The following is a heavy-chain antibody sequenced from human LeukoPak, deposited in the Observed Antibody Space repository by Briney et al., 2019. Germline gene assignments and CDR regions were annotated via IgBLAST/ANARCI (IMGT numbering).Heavy chain of an antibody. D-gene: IGHD1-26*01. J-gene: IGHJ3*02. CDR3: ARDRGATLRYDAFDI. CDR2: IIPIFGTA. Sequence: SVKVSCKASGGTFISYAISWVRQAPGQGLEWMGGIIPIFGTANYAQKFQGRVTITADESTSTAYMELSSLRSEDTAVYYCARDRGATLRYDAFDIWGQGTMVTVSS. CDR1: GGTFISYA. V-gene: IGHV1-69*13.